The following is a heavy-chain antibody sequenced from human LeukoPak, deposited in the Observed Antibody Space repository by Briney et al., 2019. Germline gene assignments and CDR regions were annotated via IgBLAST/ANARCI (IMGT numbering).Heavy chain of an antibody. V-gene: IGHV4-34*01. CDR3: ARVVYSGSWGYFDY. D-gene: IGHD3-10*01. CDR1: GGSFSGYY. CDR2: INHSGST. Sequence: SETLSLTCAVYGGSFSGYYWSWIRQPPGKGLEWIGEINHSGSTNYNPSLKSRVTISVDTSKTQFYLKLSSVTAADTAVYYCARVVYSGSWGYFDYWGQGILVTVSS. J-gene: IGHJ4*02.